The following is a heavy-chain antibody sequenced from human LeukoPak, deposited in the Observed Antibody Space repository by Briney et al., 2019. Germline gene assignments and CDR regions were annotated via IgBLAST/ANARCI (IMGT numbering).Heavy chain of an antibody. V-gene: IGHV3-30*02. D-gene: IGHD2-2*01. J-gene: IGHJ4*02. CDR1: GFTFSSYG. CDR2: IRYDGSNK. CDR3: ASARFPYCSSTSCYYFDY. Sequence: GGSLRLSCAASGFTFSSYGMHWVRQAPGKGLEWVAFIRYDGSNKYYADSVKGRFTISRDNSKNTLYLQMNSLRAEDTAVYYCASARFPYCSSTSCYYFDYWGQGTLVTVSS.